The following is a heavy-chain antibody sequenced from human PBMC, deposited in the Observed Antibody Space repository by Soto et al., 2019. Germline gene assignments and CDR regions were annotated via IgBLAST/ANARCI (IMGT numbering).Heavy chain of an antibody. J-gene: IGHJ1*01. Sequence: SVKVSCKASGDTFSTYTITWVRQAPGQGLEWMGGIIPRSGTSNYAQKFQGRVTITADESTSTAYMELSSLRSEDTAVYYCARGGTYDSSGYYGSRYFQHWGQGTLVTVSS. CDR3: ARGGTYDSSGYYGSRYFQH. CDR2: IIPRSGTS. D-gene: IGHD3-22*01. V-gene: IGHV1-69*13. CDR1: GDTFSTYT.